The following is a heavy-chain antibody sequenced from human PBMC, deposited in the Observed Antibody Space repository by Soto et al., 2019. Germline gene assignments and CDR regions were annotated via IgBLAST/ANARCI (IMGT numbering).Heavy chain of an antibody. CDR2: IYSGGTT. CDR1: GGSISRSSAYY. J-gene: IGHJ6*02. Sequence: QVQLQESGPGLVKPSQTLSLTCTVSGGSISRSSAYYWSWIRQHPEKGLEWIGYIYSGGTTNYNPSLRSRVTIPLDTANTQFSRTLRSVTAADTAMYYCARDGGPRGDYYYAMDVWGQGTTVTVSS. V-gene: IGHV4-31*03. CDR3: ARDGGPRGDYYYAMDV. D-gene: IGHD3-10*01.